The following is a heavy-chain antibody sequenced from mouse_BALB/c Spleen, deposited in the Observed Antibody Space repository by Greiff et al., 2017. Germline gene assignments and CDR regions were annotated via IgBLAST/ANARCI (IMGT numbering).Heavy chain of an antibody. CDR2: ISYSGST. V-gene: IGHV3-2*02. CDR1: GYSITSDYA. J-gene: IGHJ4*01. Sequence: DVKLVESGPGLVKPSQSLSLTCTVTGYSITSDYAWNWIRQFPGNKLEWMGYISYSGSTSYNPSLKSRISITRDTSKNQFFLQLNSVTTEDTATYYCARRYYYAMDYWGQGTSVTVSS. CDR3: ARRYYYAMDY.